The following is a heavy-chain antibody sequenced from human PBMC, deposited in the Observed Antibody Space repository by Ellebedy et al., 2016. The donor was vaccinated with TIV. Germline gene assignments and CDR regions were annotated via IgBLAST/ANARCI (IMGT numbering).Heavy chain of an antibody. CDR1: GGCFNSYY. V-gene: IGHV4-59*13. CDR2: LTHTGRT. D-gene: IGHD2-2*01. CDR3: ARSCSPSCWECLEY. J-gene: IGHJ4*02. Sequence: SETLSLIXTVSGGCFNSYYWTWIRQPPGKGLEWVGHLTHTGRTNYNPSLQSRVAISLDSSKTQFSLELNSVTAADTAVYFCARSCSPSCWECLEYWGQGVLVTVSS.